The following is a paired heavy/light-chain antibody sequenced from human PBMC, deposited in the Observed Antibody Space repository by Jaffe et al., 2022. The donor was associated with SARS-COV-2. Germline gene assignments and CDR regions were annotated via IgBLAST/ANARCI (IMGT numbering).Light chain of an antibody. CDR1: QGMNNY. CDR3: QQLSSYPLT. CDR2: AAS. J-gene: IGKJ4*01. V-gene: IGKV1-9*01. Sequence: DIQLTQSPSFLSASVGDRVTITCRASQGMNNYLAWYQQKPGKAPRLLIYAASTLQSGVPSRFSGSGSGTEFTLTISSLQPEDFATYYCQQLSSYPLTFGGGTQVEIK.
Heavy chain of an antibody. J-gene: IGHJ5*02. CDR3: GRRMAVPGGWFDP. CDR2: IHLSGTT. CDR1: GGSMNSYY. V-gene: IGHV4-39*01. Sequence: QMQLQESGPGLVKPSETLSLTCTVSGGSMNSYYWGWIRQPPGKGLEWIGLIHLSGTTYYNPSLKSRVTMSLHVSENQFSLKLTSVTAADTAVYYCGRRMAVPGGWFDPWGQGTLVTVSS. D-gene: IGHD3-16*01.